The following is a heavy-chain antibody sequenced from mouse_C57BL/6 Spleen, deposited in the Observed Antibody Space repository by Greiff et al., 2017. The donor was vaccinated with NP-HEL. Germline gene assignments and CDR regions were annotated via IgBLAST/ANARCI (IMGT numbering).Heavy chain of an antibody. CDR3: ARSGDYGSRYYFDY. CDR1: GYTFTSYG. CDR2: IYPRSGNT. V-gene: IGHV1-81*01. Sequence: LQESGAELARPGASVKLSCKASGYTFTSYGISWVKQRTGQGLEWIGEIYPRSGNTYYNEKFKGKATLTADKSSSTAYMELRSLTSEDSAVYFCARSGDYGSRYYFDYWGQGTTLTVSS. D-gene: IGHD1-1*01. J-gene: IGHJ2*01.